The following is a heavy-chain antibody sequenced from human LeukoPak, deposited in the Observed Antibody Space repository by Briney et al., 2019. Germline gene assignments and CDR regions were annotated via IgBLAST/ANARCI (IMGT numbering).Heavy chain of an antibody. CDR2: ISSSGSTI. V-gene: IGHV3-11*01. CDR1: GFTFSDYY. D-gene: IGHD3-22*01. Sequence: GGSLRLSCAASGFTFSDYYMSWIRQAPGKGLEWVSYISSSGSTIYYADSVKGRFTISRDNAKNSLYLQMNSLRAEDTVVYYCARGYYDSSGYFLYYYYYYMDVWGKGTTVTVSS. CDR3: ARGYYDSSGYFLYYYYYYMDV. J-gene: IGHJ6*03.